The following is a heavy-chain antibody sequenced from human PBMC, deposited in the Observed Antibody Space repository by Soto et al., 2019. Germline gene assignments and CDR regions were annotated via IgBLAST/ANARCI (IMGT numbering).Heavy chain of an antibody. CDR3: AKERIGTSWVSFDY. V-gene: IGHV3-43*01. D-gene: IGHD6-13*01. CDR2: IKRDGGTT. Sequence: EVQLVESGGAVVHPGGSLRLSCAASGFIFDVYSMHWVRQVPGKGLEWVSVIKRDGGTTYYADSVKGRFAVSRDNSKNSLYLQMHSLRTEVTVLYYCAKERIGTSWVSFDYWGQGNLVNVSS. CDR1: GFIFDVYS. J-gene: IGHJ4*02.